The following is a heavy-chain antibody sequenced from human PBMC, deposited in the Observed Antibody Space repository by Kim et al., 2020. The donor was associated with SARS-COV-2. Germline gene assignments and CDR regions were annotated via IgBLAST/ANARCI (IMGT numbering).Heavy chain of an antibody. V-gene: IGHV4-39*01. CDR2: IYHTGNT. Sequence: SETLSLTCIVSGDSISGSNFIWGWIRQPPGKGLEWIGCIYHTGNTYYNPSLKSRVTISVDTSENQFSLKLSSVTAADTAVYYCARHATNGGSWYCLLDCWGQGTLVTVSS. CDR3: ARHATNGGSWYCLLDC. D-gene: IGHD2-15*01. CDR1: GDSISGSNFI. J-gene: IGHJ4*02.